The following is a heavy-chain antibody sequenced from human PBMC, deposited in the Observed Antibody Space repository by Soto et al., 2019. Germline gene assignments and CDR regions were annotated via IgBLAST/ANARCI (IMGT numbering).Heavy chain of an antibody. D-gene: IGHD6-19*01. J-gene: IGHJ4*02. CDR3: AKATTNGGWFNPFDS. CDR2: LSGSGTST. V-gene: IGHV3-23*01. CDR1: GFSFVNYA. Sequence: GGSLRLSCAASGFSFVNYAMNWVRQAPGKGLEWVSGLSGSGTSTYYADSVKGRFTISRDNSRDTLFLQMNSLTADDTAVYYCAKATTNGGWFNPFDSWGQGALVTVSS.